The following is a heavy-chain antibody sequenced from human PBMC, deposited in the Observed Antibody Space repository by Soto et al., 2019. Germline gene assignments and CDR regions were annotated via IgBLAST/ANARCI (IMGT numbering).Heavy chain of an antibody. CDR2: IYYSGST. D-gene: IGHD3-22*01. CDR3: ARGSGSKGWPVL. Sequence: QLQLQESGPGLVKPSETLSLTCTVSGGSISSSSYYWGWIRQPPGKGLEWIGSIYYSGSTYYNPSLKSRVTMSVDTSKNQFSLKLSSVTAADTAVYYCARGSGSKGWPVLWGQGTLVTVSS. V-gene: IGHV4-39*01. CDR1: GGSISSSSYY. J-gene: IGHJ4*02.